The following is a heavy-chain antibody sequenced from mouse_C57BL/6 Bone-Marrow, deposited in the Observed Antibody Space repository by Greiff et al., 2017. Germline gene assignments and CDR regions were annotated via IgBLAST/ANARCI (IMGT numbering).Heavy chain of an antibody. CDR2: INPGSGGT. CDR3: AGGYYGSSSYYYAMDY. J-gene: IGHJ4*01. V-gene: IGHV1-54*01. D-gene: IGHD1-1*01. Sequence: VQLQQSGAELVRPGTSVKVSCKASGYAFTNYLIEWVKQRPGQGLEWIGVINPGSGGTNYNEKFKGKATLTADNSSSTAYMQLSSLTSEDSAVYFCAGGYYGSSSYYYAMDYWGQGTSVTVSS. CDR1: GYAFTNYL.